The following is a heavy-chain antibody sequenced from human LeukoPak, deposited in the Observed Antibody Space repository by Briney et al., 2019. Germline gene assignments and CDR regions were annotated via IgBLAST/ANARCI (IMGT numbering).Heavy chain of an antibody. CDR2: INPYSGGT. D-gene: IGHD3-22*01. CDR3: ARGYFDRSGYPVDY. J-gene: IGHJ4*02. CDR1: GYTFTGHY. Sequence: GASVKVSCKASGYTFTGHYIHWVRQAPGQGLEWMGWINPYSGGTNYAQKFQGRVTMTRGTSMSTAYMELSRLRSDDTAVYYCARGYFDRSGYPVDYWGQGTLVTVSS. V-gene: IGHV1-2*02.